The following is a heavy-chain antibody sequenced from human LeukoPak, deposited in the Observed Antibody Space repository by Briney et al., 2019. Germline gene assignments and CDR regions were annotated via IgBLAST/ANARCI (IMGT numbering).Heavy chain of an antibody. V-gene: IGHV3-30-3*01. Sequence: GGSLRLSCESSGFTFSRYSMHWVRQAPGKGLEWVAVISHDGTTKYNADSVEGRFTISRDNSRNTLYLQMNSLRPDDTAVYFCARGFLEWLLYGGADYWGQGTLVTVSS. CDR1: GFTFSRYS. CDR2: ISHDGTTK. J-gene: IGHJ4*02. D-gene: IGHD3-3*01. CDR3: ARGFLEWLLYGGADY.